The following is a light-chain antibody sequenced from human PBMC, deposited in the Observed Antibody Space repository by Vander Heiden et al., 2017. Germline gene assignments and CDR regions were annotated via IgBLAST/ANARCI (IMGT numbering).Light chain of an antibody. CDR3: QAWDSSTASVV. CDR2: QDS. Sequence: SYELTQPPSVSVSPGQTASITCSGDKLGDKYACWYQQKPGQSPVLVIYQDSKRPSGIPERFSGSNSGNTATLTISRTQAMEEADYYCQAWDSSTASVVFGGGTKLTVL. J-gene: IGLJ2*01. CDR1: KLGDKY. V-gene: IGLV3-1*01.